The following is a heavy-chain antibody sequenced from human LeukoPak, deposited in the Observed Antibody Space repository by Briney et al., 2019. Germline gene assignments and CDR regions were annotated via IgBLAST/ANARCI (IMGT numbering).Heavy chain of an antibody. J-gene: IGHJ6*02. D-gene: IGHD5-18*01. CDR3: VRIVQLWSRGYYYYGMDV. V-gene: IGHV5-51*01. Sequence: GESLRISCKGSGYSFTSYWIGWVRQMPGKGLEWMGIIYPGDSDTRYSPSFQGQVTISADKSISTAYLQWSSLKASDTAMYYCVRIVQLWSRGYYYYGMDVWGQGTTVTVSS. CDR2: IYPGDSDT. CDR1: GYSFTSYW.